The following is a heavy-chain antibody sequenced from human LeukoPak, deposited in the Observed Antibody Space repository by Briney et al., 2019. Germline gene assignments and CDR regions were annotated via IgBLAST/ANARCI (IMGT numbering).Heavy chain of an antibody. J-gene: IGHJ4*02. CDR2: ISSSSSYI. D-gene: IGHD3-10*01. Sequence: GGSLRLSCAASGFTFSSYSMNWVHQAPGKGLEWVSSISSSSSYIYYADSVKGRFTISRDNAKNSLYLQMNSLRAEDTAVYYCARAMVRGVIINWGQGTLVTVSS. V-gene: IGHV3-21*01. CDR1: GFTFSSYS. CDR3: ARAMVRGVIIN.